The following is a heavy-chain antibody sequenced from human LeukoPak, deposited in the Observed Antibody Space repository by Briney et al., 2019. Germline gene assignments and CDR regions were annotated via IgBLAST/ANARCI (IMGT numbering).Heavy chain of an antibody. Sequence: PGGSLRLSCAASGFTFDDYAMHWVRQAPGKGLEWVPTIKWNSGSIGYADSVKGRFTISRDNAKNSLYLQMNSLRPEDTALYYCAKDRRIAAAGKYGMDVWGQGTSVTVSS. CDR3: AKDRRIAAAGKYGMDV. D-gene: IGHD6-13*01. J-gene: IGHJ6*02. CDR1: GFTFDDYA. V-gene: IGHV3-9*01. CDR2: IKWNSGSI.